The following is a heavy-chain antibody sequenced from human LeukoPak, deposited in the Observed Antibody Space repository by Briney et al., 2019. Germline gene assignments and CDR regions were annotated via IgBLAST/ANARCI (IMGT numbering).Heavy chain of an antibody. D-gene: IGHD5-18*01. CDR2: INPNSGGT. Sequence: ASVKVSCKASGYTFTGYYMHWVRQAPGQGLEWMGWINPNSGGTNYAQKFQGRVTMTRDTSISTAYMELSRLRSDDTAVYYCARDPVDTALVSYYYYNMDVWGKGTTVTVSS. V-gene: IGHV1-2*02. J-gene: IGHJ6*03. CDR1: GYTFTGYY. CDR3: ARDPVDTALVSYYYYNMDV.